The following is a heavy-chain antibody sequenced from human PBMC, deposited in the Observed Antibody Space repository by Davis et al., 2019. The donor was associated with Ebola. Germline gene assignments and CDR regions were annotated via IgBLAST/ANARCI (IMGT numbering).Heavy chain of an antibody. CDR1: GYTFTSYG. D-gene: IGHD3-10*01. Sequence: AASVKVSCKASGYTFTSYGISWVRQAPGQGLEWMGWSSAYNGNTNYAQKLQGRVTMTTDTSTSTAYMELRSLRSDDTAVYYCARTGRVRGVISNWFDPWGQGTLVTVSS. J-gene: IGHJ5*02. CDR3: ARTGRVRGVISNWFDP. CDR2: SSAYNGNT. V-gene: IGHV1-18*01.